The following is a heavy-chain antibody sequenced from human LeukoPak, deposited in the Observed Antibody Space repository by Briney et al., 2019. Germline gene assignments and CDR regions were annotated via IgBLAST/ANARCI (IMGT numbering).Heavy chain of an antibody. Sequence: GESRKISCKGSRYSFTSYWIGWVRQMPGKGREWMGIIYPCDSDTRYSPSFQGQVTISADKSITTAHLQCNCLKASDTAMYYCARLSNYYPSVDYWGQGTLVTVSS. D-gene: IGHD3-22*01. CDR2: IYPCDSDT. V-gene: IGHV5-51*01. CDR3: ARLSNYYPSVDY. J-gene: IGHJ4*02. CDR1: RYSFTSYW.